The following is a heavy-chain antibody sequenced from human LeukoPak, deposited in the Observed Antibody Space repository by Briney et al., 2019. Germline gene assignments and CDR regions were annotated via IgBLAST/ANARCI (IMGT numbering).Heavy chain of an antibody. Sequence: GGSLRLSCAASGFTTSTNHLSWVRQAPGKGLEWVSVIYSGGTTYYADSVKGRFTVSRDNSKNMLYLQMDSLRVEDTAVFFCARGVVGATTGAYSFDYWGRGTLVTVSS. D-gene: IGHD1-26*01. CDR3: ARGVVGATTGAYSFDY. J-gene: IGHJ4*02. V-gene: IGHV3-53*01. CDR2: IYSGGTT. CDR1: GFTTSTNH.